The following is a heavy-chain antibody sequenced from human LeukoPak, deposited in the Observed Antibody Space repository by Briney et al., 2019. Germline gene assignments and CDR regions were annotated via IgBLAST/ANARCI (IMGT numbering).Heavy chain of an antibody. CDR1: GGSFSGYY. V-gene: IGHV4-34*01. Sequence: SETLSLTCAVYGGSFSGYYWSWIRQPPGKGLEWIGEINHSGSTNYNPSLKSRVTISVDTSKNQFSLKLSSVTAADTAVYYCARASYCSKTTCHNLSWFGPWGQGTLVTVSS. CDR2: INHSGST. J-gene: IGHJ5*02. D-gene: IGHD2-8*01. CDR3: ARASYCSKTTCHNLSWFGP.